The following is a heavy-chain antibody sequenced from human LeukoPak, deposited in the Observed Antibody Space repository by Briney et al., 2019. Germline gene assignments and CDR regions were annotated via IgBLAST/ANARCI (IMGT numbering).Heavy chain of an antibody. Sequence: PGGSLRLSCAASGFTFSSYWMSWVRQAPGKGLGWVANIKQDGSEKYYVDSVKGRFTISRDNAKNSLYLQMNSLRAEDTAVYYCASGSHYYDRSGYYQDWGQGTLVTVSS. CDR2: IKQDGSEK. CDR3: ASGSHYYDRSGYYQD. J-gene: IGHJ4*02. V-gene: IGHV3-7*01. CDR1: GFTFSSYW. D-gene: IGHD3-22*01.